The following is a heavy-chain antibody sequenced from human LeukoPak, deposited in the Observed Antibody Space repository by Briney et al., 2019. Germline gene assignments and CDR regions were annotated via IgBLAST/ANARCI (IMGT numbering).Heavy chain of an antibody. J-gene: IGHJ4*02. CDR3: ARTRYDFWSGYSPYFDC. V-gene: IGHV4-59*01. D-gene: IGHD3-3*01. CDR2: IYYSGST. CDR1: GGSISSYY. Sequence: PSETLSLTCTVSGGSISSYYWSWIRQPPGKGLEWIGYIYYSGSTNYNPSLKSRVTISVDTSKNQFSLKLSSVTAADTAVYYCARTRYDFWSGYSPYFDCWGQGTLVTVSS.